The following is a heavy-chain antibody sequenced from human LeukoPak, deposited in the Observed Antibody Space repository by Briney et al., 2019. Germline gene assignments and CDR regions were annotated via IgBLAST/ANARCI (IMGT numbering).Heavy chain of an antibody. D-gene: IGHD5-18*01. Sequence: GGSLRLSCAASGFTFSSYGMHWVRQAPGKGLEWVAFIRYDGSNKYYADSVKGRFTISRDNSKNALYLQMNSLRAEDTAVYYCAKEFKDTAMVIYYYYYMDAWGKGTTVTISS. V-gene: IGHV3-30*02. J-gene: IGHJ6*03. CDR2: IRYDGSNK. CDR1: GFTFSSYG. CDR3: AKEFKDTAMVIYYYYYMDA.